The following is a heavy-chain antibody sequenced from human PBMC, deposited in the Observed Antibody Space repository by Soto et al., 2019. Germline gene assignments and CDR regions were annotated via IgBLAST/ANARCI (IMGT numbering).Heavy chain of an antibody. CDR3: AKRSLTPAAMKSPFDY. D-gene: IGHD2-2*01. V-gene: IGHV3-23*01. J-gene: IGHJ4*02. Sequence: EVQLLESGGGLVQPGGSLRLSCAASGFTFSNYAMSWVRQAPGKGLEWVSTISGGGDSTYYADSVKGRFTISRDNSKNTLYLQVNSLRAEETAAYYCAKRSLTPAAMKSPFDYWGQGTLVTVSS. CDR2: ISGGGDST. CDR1: GFTFSNYA.